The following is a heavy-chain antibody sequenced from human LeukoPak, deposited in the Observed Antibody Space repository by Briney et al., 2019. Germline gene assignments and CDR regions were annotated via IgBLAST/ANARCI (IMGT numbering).Heavy chain of an antibody. CDR1: GFTFSTFW. D-gene: IGHD3-10*01. J-gene: IGHJ4*02. V-gene: IGHV3-7*01. CDR3: AKDEMVRGVSNFDY. Sequence: PGGSLRLSCAVSGFTFSTFWMSWVRQAPGKGLERVANIKEDGSVKYYLDSVKGRFTISRDNSKNTLYLQMNSLRAEDTAVYYCAKDEMVRGVSNFDYWGQGTLVTVSS. CDR2: IKEDGSVK.